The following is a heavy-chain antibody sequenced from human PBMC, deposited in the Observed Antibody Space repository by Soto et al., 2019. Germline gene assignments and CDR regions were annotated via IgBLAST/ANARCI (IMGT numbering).Heavy chain of an antibody. CDR3: ARVGRGPPTTSTPGAVATGPYRYYYYMDV. CDR1: GFTFSSYW. CDR2: IKQDGSEK. Sequence: EVQLVESGGGLVQPGGSLRLSCAASGFTFSSYWMSWVRQAPGKGLEWVANIKQDGSEKYYVDSVKGRFTISRDNAKNSLYLQMNSLRAEDTAVYYCARVGRGPPTTSTPGAVATGPYRYYYYMDVWGKGTTVTVSS. D-gene: IGHD5-12*01. J-gene: IGHJ6*03. V-gene: IGHV3-7*01.